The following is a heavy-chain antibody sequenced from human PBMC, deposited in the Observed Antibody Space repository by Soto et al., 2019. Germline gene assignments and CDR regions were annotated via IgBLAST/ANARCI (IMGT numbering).Heavy chain of an antibody. Sequence: PSETLSLTCAVYGGSFGGYYWSWIRQPPGKGLEWIGEINHSGSTNYNPSLKSRVTISVDTSKNQFSLKLSSVTAADTAVYYCARPRGSSGYGALDIWGQGTMVTVSS. V-gene: IGHV4-34*01. CDR1: GGSFGGYY. D-gene: IGHD5-12*01. J-gene: IGHJ3*02. CDR3: ARPRGSSGYGALDI. CDR2: INHSGST.